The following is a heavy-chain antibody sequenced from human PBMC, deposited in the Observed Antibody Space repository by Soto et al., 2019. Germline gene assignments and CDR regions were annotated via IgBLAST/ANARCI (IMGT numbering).Heavy chain of an antibody. V-gene: IGHV5-51*01. D-gene: IGHD1-1*01. J-gene: IGHJ4*02. CDR2: IYPDDSDT. CDR1: GYSFTSYY. CDR3: ARTHEPTAMFFDY. Sequence: GESLKISCKASGYSFTSYYIGWVRQMPGKGLEWMGIIYPDDSDTSYSPSFQGQVTISADKSISTAYVQWSSLKASDTAMYYRARTHEPTAMFFDYWGQGTLVTVSS.